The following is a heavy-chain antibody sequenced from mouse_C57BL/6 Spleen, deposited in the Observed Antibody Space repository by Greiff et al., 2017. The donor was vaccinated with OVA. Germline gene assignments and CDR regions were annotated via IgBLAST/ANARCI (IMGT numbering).Heavy chain of an antibody. CDR2: IDPSDSYT. CDR1: GYTFTSYW. CDR3: ARELREFAY. V-gene: IGHV1-69*01. J-gene: IGHJ3*01. Sequence: VQLQESGAELVMPGASVKLSCKASGYTFTSYWMHWVKQRPGQGLEWIGEIDPSDSYTNYNQKFKGKSTLTVDKSSSTAYMQLSSLTSEDAAVYYCARELREFAYWGQGTLVTVSA. D-gene: IGHD1-1*01.